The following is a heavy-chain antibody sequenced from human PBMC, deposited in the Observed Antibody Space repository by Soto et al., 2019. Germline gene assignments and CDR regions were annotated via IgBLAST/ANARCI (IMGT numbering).Heavy chain of an antibody. Sequence: PGGSLRLSCAASGFTFSTYALSWVRQAPGKGLEWVSTISDTGHSTYYADSVKGRFTISRDNSKNTLYLQLSSLTAEDTAVYFCAKESNGRFDYWGQGTPVTVSS. J-gene: IGHJ4*02. CDR3: AKESNGRFDY. CDR1: GFTFSTYA. V-gene: IGHV3-23*01. CDR2: ISDTGHST. D-gene: IGHD2-8*01.